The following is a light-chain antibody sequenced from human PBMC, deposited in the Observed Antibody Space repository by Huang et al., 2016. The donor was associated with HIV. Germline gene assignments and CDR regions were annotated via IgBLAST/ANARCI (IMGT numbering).Light chain of an antibody. Sequence: IVLTQSPATLSWYPGERVTLSCRASQSVGNYIAWYQQHPGQSPKLLIYDASHRATGTPVRFSGSGSETDFTLTISSLESEDFAIYYCQQRSSGVTFGGGTKVQVK. CDR3: QQRSSGVT. CDR2: DAS. J-gene: IGKJ4*01. CDR1: QSVGNY. V-gene: IGKV3-11*01.